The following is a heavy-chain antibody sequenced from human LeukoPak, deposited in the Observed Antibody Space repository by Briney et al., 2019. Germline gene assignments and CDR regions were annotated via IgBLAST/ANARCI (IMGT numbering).Heavy chain of an antibody. CDR2: INWNGGST. V-gene: IGHV3-20*04. J-gene: IGHJ4*02. CDR3: ARAAGYSNYASPFDY. CDR1: GFTFDDYG. D-gene: IGHD4-11*01. Sequence: GGSLRLSCAASGFTFDDYGMSWARQAPGKGLEWVSGINWNGGSTGYADSVKGRFTISRDNAKNSLYLQMNSLRAEDTALYYCARAAGYSNYASPFDYWGQGTLVTVSS.